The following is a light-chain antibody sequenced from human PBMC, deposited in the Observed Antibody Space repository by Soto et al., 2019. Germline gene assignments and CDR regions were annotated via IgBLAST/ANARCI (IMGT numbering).Light chain of an antibody. J-gene: IGLJ1*01. CDR1: SSDVGSYNL. CDR2: EGT. Sequence: QSALTQPASVSASPGQSITIPCSGTSSDVGSYNLVSWFQQHPGKVPKLLMYEGTKRPSGLSDRFSGSKSGTTASLTISGLQAEDEAHYYCYSYAGENLYVFGTGTKVTVL. V-gene: IGLV2-23*01. CDR3: YSYAGENLYV.